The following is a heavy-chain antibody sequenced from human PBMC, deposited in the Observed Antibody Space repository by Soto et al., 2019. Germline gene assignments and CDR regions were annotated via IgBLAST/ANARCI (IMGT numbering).Heavy chain of an antibody. D-gene: IGHD2-21*01. V-gene: IGHV4-4*02. J-gene: IGHJ4*02. CDR3: ARAVALPGLFYFDF. Sequence: QVQLQESGPRLVRPSETLSLTCAVSGGSISSTHSWSWVLQPPGKGLEWIAEIYHSGSTNYNPSLKSRATISVDKSKNQFSLKLNSVTAADTAVYFCARAVALPGLFYFDFWGQGTLVTVSS. CDR2: IYHSGST. CDR1: GGSISSTHS.